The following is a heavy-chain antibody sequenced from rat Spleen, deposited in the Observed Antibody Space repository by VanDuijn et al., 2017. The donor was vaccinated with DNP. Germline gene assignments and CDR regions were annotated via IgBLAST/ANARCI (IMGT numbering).Heavy chain of an antibody. CDR1: GFTFNYYD. J-gene: IGHJ2*01. Sequence: EVQLVESGGGLVQPGRSLKLSCAASGFTFNYYDMAWVRQAPTKGLEWVTSISPSGDSTYYRDSVKGRFTVSRDNAENTLHLQMNSLRSEDMATYYCARWGGDYFDYWGQGVMVTVSS. V-gene: IGHV5S13*01. CDR3: ARWGGDYFDY. CDR2: ISPSGDST.